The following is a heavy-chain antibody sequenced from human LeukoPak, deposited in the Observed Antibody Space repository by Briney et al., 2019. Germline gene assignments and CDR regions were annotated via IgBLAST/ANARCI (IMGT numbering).Heavy chain of an antibody. J-gene: IGHJ3*02. V-gene: IGHV4-59*01. Sequence: SETLSLTCTVSSGSISSYYWSWIRQPPGKGLEWIGYIYYSGSTNYNPSLKSRVTISVDTSKNQFSLKLSSVTAADTAVYYCARGRTYYDISKDAFDIWGQGTMVTVSS. CDR1: SGSISSYY. CDR3: ARGRTYYDISKDAFDI. D-gene: IGHD3-22*01. CDR2: IYYSGST.